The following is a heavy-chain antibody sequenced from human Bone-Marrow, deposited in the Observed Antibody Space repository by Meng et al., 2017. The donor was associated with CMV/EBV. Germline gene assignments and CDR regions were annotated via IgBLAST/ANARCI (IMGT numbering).Heavy chain of an antibody. CDR1: GFTFSSYW. CDR2: INSDGSST. D-gene: IGHD3-3*01. Sequence: GESLKISCAASGFTFSSYWMHWVRQAPGKGLVWVSRINSDGSSTSYADSVKGRFTISRDNAKNTLYLQMNSLRAEDTAVYYCARELRSFWNGLGAVRSWGQGTRVTGSS. J-gene: IGHJ5*02. V-gene: IGHV3-74*01. CDR3: ARELRSFWNGLGAVRS.